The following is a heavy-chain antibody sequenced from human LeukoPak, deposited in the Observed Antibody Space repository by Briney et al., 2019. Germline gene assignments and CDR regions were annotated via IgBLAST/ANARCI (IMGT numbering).Heavy chain of an antibody. V-gene: IGHV3-48*04. CDR3: ASSRDGPDY. CDR1: GFTFSSYW. Sequence: PGGSLRLSCAASGFTFSSYWMSWVRQAPGKGLEWVPYINRGGSKIYYADSVRGRFTISRDNAKNSLYLQMNSLRAEDTAVYYCASSRDGPDYWGQGKVVTVSA. D-gene: IGHD5-24*01. CDR2: INRGGSKI. J-gene: IGHJ4*02.